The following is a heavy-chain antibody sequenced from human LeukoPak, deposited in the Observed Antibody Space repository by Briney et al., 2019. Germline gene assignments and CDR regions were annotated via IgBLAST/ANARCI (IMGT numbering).Heavy chain of an antibody. CDR2: IYSGGST. CDR1: GFTFSSYW. V-gene: IGHV3-53*01. Sequence: PGGSLRLSCAASGFTFSSYWMHWVRQAPGKGLEWVSVIYSGGSTYYADSVKGRFTISRDNSKNTLYLQMNSLRAEDTAVYYCARLLSLGGQGTLVTVSS. CDR3: ARLLSL. D-gene: IGHD2-15*01. J-gene: IGHJ4*02.